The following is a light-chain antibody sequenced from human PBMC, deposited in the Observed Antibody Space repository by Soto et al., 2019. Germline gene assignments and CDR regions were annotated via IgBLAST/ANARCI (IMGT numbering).Light chain of an antibody. CDR2: AAS. V-gene: IGKV1-8*01. J-gene: IGKJ3*01. CDR3: QQYYSYPQT. CDR1: QGISSY. Sequence: AIRMTQSPSSFSASTGDRVTITCRASQGISSYLAWYQQKPGKAPKLLTYAASTLQSGVPSRFIGSGSGTDFTLTISCLQSEDFATFYCQQYYSYPQTFGPGSNVDIK.